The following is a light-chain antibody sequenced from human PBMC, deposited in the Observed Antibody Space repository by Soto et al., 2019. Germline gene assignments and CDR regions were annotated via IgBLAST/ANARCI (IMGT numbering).Light chain of an antibody. V-gene: IGKV1-9*01. Sequence: DIQLTQSPSFLSASVGDRVTITCRASQGMSSYLAWYQQKPGKAPKLLIYAASTLQSGVPSRFSGSGSGTELTLTISSLQPEDFATYYCQQLNSYPLTFGPGTKVDIK. CDR2: AAS. J-gene: IGKJ3*01. CDR1: QGMSSY. CDR3: QQLNSYPLT.